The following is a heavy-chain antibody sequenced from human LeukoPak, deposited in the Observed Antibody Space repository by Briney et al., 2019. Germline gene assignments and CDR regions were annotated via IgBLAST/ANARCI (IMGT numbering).Heavy chain of an antibody. CDR3: ARDSERRASLDY. V-gene: IGHV3-30*04. CDR1: GFTFSPYA. J-gene: IGHJ4*02. CDR2: VSYDGNNE. D-gene: IGHD1-1*01. Sequence: GGSLRLSCAASGFTFSPYAMHWLRQAPGKGLEWVAFVSYDGNNEYYADSVKGRFTISRDNSKNTLYLQVNSLRAEDTAVYYCARDSERRASLDYWGQGTLVTVSS.